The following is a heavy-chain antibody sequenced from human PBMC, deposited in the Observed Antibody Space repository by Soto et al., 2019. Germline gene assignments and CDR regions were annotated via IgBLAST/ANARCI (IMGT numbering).Heavy chain of an antibody. CDR3: ANALHPQRLTMLLLITQNWFDP. D-gene: IGHD3-22*01. CDR1: GFIFSSYA. Sequence: EVQLLESGGGLVQPGGSLRLSCAASGFIFSSYAMSWVRQAPGKGLEWVSGISGSGGSSYYSDSVKGRFTISRDNSKNTLYLQMNSLRDEDTAVYYCANALHPQRLTMLLLITQNWFDPWGQGTLVTVSS. CDR2: ISGSGGSS. J-gene: IGHJ5*02. V-gene: IGHV3-23*01.